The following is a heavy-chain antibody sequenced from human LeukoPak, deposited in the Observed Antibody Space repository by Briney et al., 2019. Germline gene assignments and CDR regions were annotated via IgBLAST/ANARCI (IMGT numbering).Heavy chain of an antibody. V-gene: IGHV3-33*01. J-gene: IGHJ4*02. CDR2: IWYDGNNK. D-gene: IGHD3-3*01. Sequence: GRSLRLSCVASGFTFSSYGMNWVRQAPGKGLEWVAAIWYDGNNKYYADSVKGRFTISRDNSKNTLYLQMNSLRAEDTAVYYCARCDFCSGYKIDYWGQGTLVTVSS. CDR3: ARCDFCSGYKIDY. CDR1: GFTFSSYG.